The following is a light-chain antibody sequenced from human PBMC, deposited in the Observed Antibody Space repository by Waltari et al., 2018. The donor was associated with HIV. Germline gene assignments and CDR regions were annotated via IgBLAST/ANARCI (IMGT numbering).Light chain of an antibody. CDR2: DNN. Sequence: QSVLTQPPSVSAPPGQKVTISCSGSSSNIGNNQVSWYQQPPGTAPKLLMYDNNKRPSGTPDRLSASKSGTSATLCITGRQTGYEAEYYCGACDSSSLSAVVFGTGTKVTVL. J-gene: IGLJ1*01. CDR3: GACDSSSLSAVV. CDR1: SSNIGNNQ. V-gene: IGLV1-51*01.